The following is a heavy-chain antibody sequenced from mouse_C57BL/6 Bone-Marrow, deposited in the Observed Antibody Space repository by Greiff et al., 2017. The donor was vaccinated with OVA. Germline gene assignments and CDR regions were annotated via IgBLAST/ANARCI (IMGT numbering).Heavy chain of an antibody. CDR1: GFTFSSYG. CDR3: ARLRPPLAY. Sequence: EVKVVESGGDLVKPGGSLKLSCAASGFTFSSYGMSWVRQTPDKRLEWVATISSGGSYTYYPDSVKGRFTISRDNAKNTLYLQMSSLKSEDTAMYYCARLRPPLAYWGQGTLVTVSA. J-gene: IGHJ3*01. V-gene: IGHV5-6*01. CDR2: ISSGGSYT.